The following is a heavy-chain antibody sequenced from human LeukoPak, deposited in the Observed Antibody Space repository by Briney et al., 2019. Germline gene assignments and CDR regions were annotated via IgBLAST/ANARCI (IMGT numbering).Heavy chain of an antibody. D-gene: IGHD2-21*02. CDR3: ARGYCGGDCYLFDY. J-gene: IGHJ4*02. CDR1: GFTFSSYS. V-gene: IGHV3-21*01. CDR2: ISSSSSYI. Sequence: GGSLRLSCAASGFTFSSYSMNWARQAPGKGLEWVSSISSSSSYIYYADSVKGRFTISRDNAKNSLYLQMNSLRAEDTAVYYCARGYCGGDCYLFDYWGQGTLVTVSS.